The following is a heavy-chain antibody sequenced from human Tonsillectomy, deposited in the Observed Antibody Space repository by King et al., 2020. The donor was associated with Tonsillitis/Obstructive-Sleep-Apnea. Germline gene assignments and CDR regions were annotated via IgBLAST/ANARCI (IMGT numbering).Heavy chain of an antibody. CDR2: IRNKDKKYTT. V-gene: IGHV3-72*01. D-gene: IGHD4-17*01. CDR1: GFTFSDHY. J-gene: IGHJ4*02. CDR3: SRVPLTTVTTNPY. Sequence: VQLVESGGGLVQPGGSLRLSCAASGFTFSDHYMYWVRQAPGKGLEWVGRIRNKDKKYTTEYAATVKGRFTISRDDSQNSLYLQMNSLKTEDTAMYYCSRVPLTTVTTNPYWGQGTLVTVSS.